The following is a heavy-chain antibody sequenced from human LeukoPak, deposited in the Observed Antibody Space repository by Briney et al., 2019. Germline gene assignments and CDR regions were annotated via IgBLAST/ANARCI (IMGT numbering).Heavy chain of an antibody. V-gene: IGHV4-59*01. CDR3: ARGARGYPDDNFDY. Sequence: SSETLSLTCTVSGGSITNYYWSWIRQPPGKGLEWIGYISYSGSTNYSPSLKSRVTISVDTPKKQFSLNLNSVTAADTAIYYCARGARGYPDDNFDYWGQGTLVTVSS. J-gene: IGHJ4*02. CDR2: ISYSGST. D-gene: IGHD5-12*01. CDR1: GGSITNYY.